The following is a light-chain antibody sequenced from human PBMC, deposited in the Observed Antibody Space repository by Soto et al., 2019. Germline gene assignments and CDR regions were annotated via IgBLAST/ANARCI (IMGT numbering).Light chain of an antibody. V-gene: IGKV3-20*01. J-gene: IGKJ5*01. Sequence: EIVLTQSPGTLSLSPGERATLSCRASQSVSSSYLAWYQQKPGQAPRLLIYGASSRATGIPDRFSGSGSGTAFTLTISRLEPEDFAVYYCRQYGSSPSFTFGQGTRLEIK. CDR3: RQYGSSPSFT. CDR2: GAS. CDR1: QSVSSSY.